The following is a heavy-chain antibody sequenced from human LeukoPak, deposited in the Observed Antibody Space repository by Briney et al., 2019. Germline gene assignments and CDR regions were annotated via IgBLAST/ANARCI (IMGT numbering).Heavy chain of an antibody. Sequence: SETLSLTCTVSGGSISSSSYYWGWIRQPPGKGLEWIGEINHSGSTNYNPSLKSRVTISVDTSKNQFSLKLSSVTAADTAVYYCASQYSSSWNYWGQGTLVTVSS. J-gene: IGHJ4*02. CDR3: ASQYSSSWNY. V-gene: IGHV4-39*07. CDR1: GGSISSSSYY. CDR2: INHSGST. D-gene: IGHD6-13*01.